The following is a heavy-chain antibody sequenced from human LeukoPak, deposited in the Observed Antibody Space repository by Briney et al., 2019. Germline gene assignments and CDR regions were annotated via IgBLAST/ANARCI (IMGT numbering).Heavy chain of an antibody. V-gene: IGHV4-59*01. J-gene: IGHJ6*03. Sequence: SETLSLTCTVSGGSISSYYWSWIRQPPGKGLEWIGYIYYSGSTNYNPSLKSRVTISVDMSKNQFSLKLSSVTAADTAVYYCARTTEGGYTYDYFYYYYMDVWGKGTTVTIS. D-gene: IGHD5-18*01. CDR2: IYYSGST. CDR3: ARTTEGGYTYDYFYYYYMDV. CDR1: GGSISSYY.